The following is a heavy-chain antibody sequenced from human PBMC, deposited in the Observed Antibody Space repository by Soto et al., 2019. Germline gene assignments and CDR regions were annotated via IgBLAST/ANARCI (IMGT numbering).Heavy chain of an antibody. Sequence: PGGSLGLSCAACGVTVSSNYMSWVRHAPGKALEGVSVIYSGGSTYYADYVKGRFTISRENSKNTLYLQMNSLRAGDTAVYYCERDSGGLYDYYGMDVWGQGTTVTVSS. V-gene: IGHV3-53*01. J-gene: IGHJ6*02. CDR3: ERDSGGLYDYYGMDV. CDR1: GVTVSSNY. D-gene: IGHD2-8*02. CDR2: IYSGGST.